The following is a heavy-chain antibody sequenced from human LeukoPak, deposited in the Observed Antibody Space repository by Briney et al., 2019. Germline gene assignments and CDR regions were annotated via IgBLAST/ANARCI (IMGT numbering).Heavy chain of an antibody. J-gene: IGHJ6*02. Sequence: GESLKISCKGSGYRFTSYWIGWVRQMPGKGLEWMGIIYPGDSDTRYSPSFQGQVTISADKSSNTAYLQWNSLKASDTAMYYCARRSAYYDSSGYIMGYYYGMDVWGQGTTVTVSS. CDR2: IYPGDSDT. V-gene: IGHV5-51*01. CDR1: GYRFTSYW. D-gene: IGHD3-22*01. CDR3: ARRSAYYDSSGYIMGYYYGMDV.